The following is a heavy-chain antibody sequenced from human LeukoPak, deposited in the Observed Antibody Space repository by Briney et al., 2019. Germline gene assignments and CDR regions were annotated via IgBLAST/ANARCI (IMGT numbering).Heavy chain of an antibody. D-gene: IGHD3-22*01. Sequence: SETLSLTCTVSGGSISSGSYYWSWIRQPAGKGLEWIGRIYTSGSTNYNPSLKSRVTISVDTSKNQFSLKLSSVTAADTAVYYCARSNYYDSSGYLYYYFYYMDVWGKGTTVTVSS. CDR3: ARSNYYDSSGYLYYYFYYMDV. CDR2: IYTSGST. J-gene: IGHJ6*03. CDR1: GGSISSGSYY. V-gene: IGHV4-61*02.